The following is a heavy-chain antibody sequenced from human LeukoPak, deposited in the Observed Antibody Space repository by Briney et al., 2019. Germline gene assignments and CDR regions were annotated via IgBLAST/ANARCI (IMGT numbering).Heavy chain of an antibody. CDR3: ARAAVATIRRYYYDSSGFLGY. J-gene: IGHJ4*02. Sequence: SETLSLTCAVSGGSISSSNWWSWVRQPPGKGLEWIGEIYHSGSTNYNPSLKSRVTISVDKSKNQFSLKLSSVTAADTAVYYCARAAVATIRRYYYDSSGFLGYWGQGTLVTVSS. CDR1: GGSISSSNW. CDR2: IYHSGST. D-gene: IGHD3-22*01. V-gene: IGHV4-4*02.